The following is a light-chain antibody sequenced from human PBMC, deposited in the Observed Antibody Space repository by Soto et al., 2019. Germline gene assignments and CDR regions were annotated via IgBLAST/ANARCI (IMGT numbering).Light chain of an antibody. V-gene: IGKV1-5*01. CDR3: QQYNILST. J-gene: IGKJ1*01. CDR2: DAS. CDR1: QSIRYW. Sequence: DIQMTQSPSTLSASVGDRVTITCLASQSIRYWVAWYQHKPGKAPKLLIYDASTLESGVPTRFSGSGSGTEFTLTISSLHPDDFATYYCQQYNILSTFGQGTKVEI.